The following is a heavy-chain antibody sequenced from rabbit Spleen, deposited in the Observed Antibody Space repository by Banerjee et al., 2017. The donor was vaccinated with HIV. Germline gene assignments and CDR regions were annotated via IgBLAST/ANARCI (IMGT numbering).Heavy chain of an antibody. V-gene: IGHV1S47*01. D-gene: IGHD6-1*01. CDR1: GFSFSDRDV. CDR2: ISNGDGTT. Sequence: QEQLEESGGGLVKPEGSLTLTCKASGFSFSDRDVMCWVRQAPGKGLEWIGCISNGDGTTYYASWVNGRFTISRSTSLNTVTLQMTSLTAADTATYFCARVGGVGVYGYATLWGPGTLVTVS. J-gene: IGHJ4*01. CDR3: ARVGGVGVYGYATL.